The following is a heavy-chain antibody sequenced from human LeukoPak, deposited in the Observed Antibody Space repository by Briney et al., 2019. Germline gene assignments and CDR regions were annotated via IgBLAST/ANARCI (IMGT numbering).Heavy chain of an antibody. CDR3: ARGYFLGFDY. CDR1: GFTFSSYE. V-gene: IGHV3-48*03. D-gene: IGHD2/OR15-2a*01. Sequence: GGSLRLSCAASGFTFSSYEMNWVRQAPGKGLEGVSYISNSGRTIYYAGSVKGRLTISRDNAKNSLYLQMNSLRAEDAAVYYCARGYFLGFDYWGQGTLVTVSS. CDR2: ISNSGRTI. J-gene: IGHJ4*02.